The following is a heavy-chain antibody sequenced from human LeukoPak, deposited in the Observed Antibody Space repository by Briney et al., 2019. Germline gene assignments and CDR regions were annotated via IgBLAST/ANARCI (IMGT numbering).Heavy chain of an antibody. Sequence: GGSLRLSCAASGFTFSSYSMNWVRQAPGKGLEWVSSISSSSSYIYYADSVKGRFTISRDNAKSSLYLQMNSLRAEDTAVYYCARDLWEYCSGGSCSYFDYWGQGTLVTVSS. D-gene: IGHD2-15*01. V-gene: IGHV3-21*01. CDR2: ISSSSSYI. CDR3: ARDLWEYCSGGSCSYFDY. J-gene: IGHJ4*02. CDR1: GFTFSSYS.